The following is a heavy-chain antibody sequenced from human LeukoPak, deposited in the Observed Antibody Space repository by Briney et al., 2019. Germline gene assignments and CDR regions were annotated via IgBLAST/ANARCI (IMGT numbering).Heavy chain of an antibody. Sequence: GGSLRLSCAASGFTFDDYAMHWVRQAPGKGLEWVSLISWDGGSTYYADSVKGRFTISRDNSKNSLYLQMNSLRAVDTALYYCAKDINYYGDYGYFDYWGQGTLVTVSS. D-gene: IGHD4-17*01. CDR1: GFTFDDYA. CDR3: AKDINYYGDYGYFDY. J-gene: IGHJ4*02. V-gene: IGHV3-43D*03. CDR2: ISWDGGST.